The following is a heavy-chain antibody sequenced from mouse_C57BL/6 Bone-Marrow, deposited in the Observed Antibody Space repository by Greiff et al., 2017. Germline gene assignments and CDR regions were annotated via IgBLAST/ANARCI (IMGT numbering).Heavy chain of an antibody. V-gene: IGHV1-50*01. CDR1: GYTFTSYW. D-gene: IGHD1-1*01. J-gene: IGHJ1*03. CDR2: IDPSDSYT. CDR3: ARYGGSRDWYCDV. Sequence: QVQLKQSGAELVKPGASVKLSCKASGYTFTSYWMQWVKQRPGQGLEWIGEIDPSDSYTNYNQKFKGKATLTVDTSSSTAYMQLSSLTSEDSAVYYCARYGGSRDWYCDVWGTGTTVTVSS.